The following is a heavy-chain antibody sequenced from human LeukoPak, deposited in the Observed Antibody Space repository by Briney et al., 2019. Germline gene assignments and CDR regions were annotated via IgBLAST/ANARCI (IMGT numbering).Heavy chain of an antibody. D-gene: IGHD3-10*01. CDR2: IYPGDSDT. CDR1: GKTYSFSSYW. CDR3: ARSYYYGSGSTYYFDY. V-gene: IGHV5-51*01. Sequence: GESLKISCKGFGKTYSFSSYWIAWVRQTPEKGLEWMGVIYPGDSDTRYNPSFEGQVTISADKSISTAYMQWSSLKASDTAMYYCARSYYYGSGSTYYFDYWGQGTLVTVSS. J-gene: IGHJ4*02.